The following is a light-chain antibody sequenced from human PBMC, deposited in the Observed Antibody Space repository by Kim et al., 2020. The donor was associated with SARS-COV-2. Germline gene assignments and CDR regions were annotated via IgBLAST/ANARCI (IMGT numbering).Light chain of an antibody. CDR2: RDK. J-gene: IGLJ2*01. V-gene: IGLV3-9*01. CDR1: NIGNRI. CDR3: QVWDNDKIL. Sequence: ALGQTVRITGGGNNIGNRIVHWYQQKPGQAPVLGINRDKIRPSGIPERFSGSNSGNTATLTISRAQAGDEADYYCQVWDNDKILFGGGTQLTVL.